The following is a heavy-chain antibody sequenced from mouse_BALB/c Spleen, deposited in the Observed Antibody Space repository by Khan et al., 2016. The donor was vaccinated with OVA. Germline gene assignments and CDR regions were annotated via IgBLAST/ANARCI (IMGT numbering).Heavy chain of an antibody. Sequence: QIQLVQSGAELAKPGASVKMSCKASGYTFINYWMNWVKQRPGQGLEWIGYINPTTGYTEYNLKFKDKATLTADKSSSTAHMQLSSLTSEDSAVYYWARRGLRWDFDYGGQGTTLTVSS. D-gene: IGHD1-1*01. J-gene: IGHJ2*01. CDR1: GYTFINYW. CDR3: ARRGLRWDFDY. CDR2: INPTTGYT. V-gene: IGHV1-7*01.